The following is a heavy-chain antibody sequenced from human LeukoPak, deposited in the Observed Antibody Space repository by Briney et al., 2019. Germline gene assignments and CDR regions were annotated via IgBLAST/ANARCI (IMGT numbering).Heavy chain of an antibody. V-gene: IGHV3-23*01. Sequence: PGGSLRLSCGASGFTFSSYAMSWVRQAPGKGLEWVSAISGSGDSTYYADSVKGRFTISRDNSKNTLYLQMNSLRAEDTAVYYCAKGGGYSYGFHYFDYWGQGTLVTVSS. CDR1: GFTFSSYA. J-gene: IGHJ4*02. CDR2: ISGSGDST. CDR3: AKGGGYSYGFHYFDY. D-gene: IGHD5-18*01.